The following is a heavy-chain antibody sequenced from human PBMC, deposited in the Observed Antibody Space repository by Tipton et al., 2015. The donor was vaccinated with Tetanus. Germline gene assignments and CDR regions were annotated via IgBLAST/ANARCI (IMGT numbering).Heavy chain of an antibody. CDR2: SWYDGTEK. Sequence: SLRLSCAASGFIFSSYGIHWVRQAPGKGLEWVAVSWYDGTEKYYADSVKGRFTISRDNSKNTLYLQMNSLRVEVTAVYYCGREGVCKGGSCFPGGFGNLGQGTQVPVSP. D-gene: IGHD2-15*01. V-gene: IGHV3-33*01. CDR1: GFIFSSYG. J-gene: IGHJ4*02. CDR3: GREGVCKGGSCFPGGFGN.